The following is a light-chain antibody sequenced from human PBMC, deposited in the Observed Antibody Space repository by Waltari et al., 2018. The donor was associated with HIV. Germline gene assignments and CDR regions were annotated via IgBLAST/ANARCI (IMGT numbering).Light chain of an antibody. CDR1: SSNIGHNY. CDR2: DNN. V-gene: IGLV1-51*01. Sequence: QSMLTQPPSVSAAPGQKVTIPCSGSSSNIGHNYVSWYQPLPGTAPKLLIYDNNKRPSGIPDRFSGSKSGTSATLGITGLQTGDEADYYCGTWDSSLSPFWVFGGGTKLTVL. CDR3: GTWDSSLSPFWV. J-gene: IGLJ3*02.